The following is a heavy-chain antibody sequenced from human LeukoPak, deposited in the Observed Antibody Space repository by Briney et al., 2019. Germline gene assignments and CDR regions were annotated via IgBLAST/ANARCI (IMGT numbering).Heavy chain of an antibody. V-gene: IGHV3-30*02. CDR3: AKSYYYDSSGSLGFYY. CDR2: IRYDGSNK. CDR1: GFTFSSYG. Sequence: AGGSLRLSCAASGFTFSSYGMHWVRQAPGKGLEWVAFIRYDGSNKYYAESVKGRFTISRDNSKNTLYLQMNSLRAEDTAVYYCAKSYYYDSSGSLGFYYWGQGTLVTVSS. J-gene: IGHJ4*02. D-gene: IGHD3-22*01.